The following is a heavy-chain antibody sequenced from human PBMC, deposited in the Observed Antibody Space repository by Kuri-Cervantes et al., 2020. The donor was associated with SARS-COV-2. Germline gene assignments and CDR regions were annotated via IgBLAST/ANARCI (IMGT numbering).Heavy chain of an antibody. CDR3: ATGPPETVRWFDP. CDR1: GYSFYNYY. J-gene: IGHJ5*02. Sequence: ASVKVSCKASGYSFYNYYMHWVRQAPGQGLEWMGAFRPSRGSPTYAQRFQDRVTITGDTSTTTVYMELSSLTSEDTAVYYCATGPPETVRWFDPWGQGTLVTVSS. D-gene: IGHD1-14*01. V-gene: IGHV1-46*02. CDR2: FRPSRGSP.